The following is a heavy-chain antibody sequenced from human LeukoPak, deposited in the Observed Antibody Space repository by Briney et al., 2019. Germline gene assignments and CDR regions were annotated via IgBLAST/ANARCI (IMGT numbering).Heavy chain of an antibody. J-gene: IGHJ4*02. V-gene: IGHV4-61*02. CDR2: IYTSGST. CDR3: AREFAKAFDY. D-gene: IGHD2-21*01. CDR1: GGSITSGSYY. Sequence: SETLSLTCTVSGGSITSGSYYWSWIRQPAGKGLEWIGRIYTSGSTNYNPSLKSRVTISLDTSKNKFSLKLTSVTAADTAVYYCAREFAKAFDYWGQGTLVTASS.